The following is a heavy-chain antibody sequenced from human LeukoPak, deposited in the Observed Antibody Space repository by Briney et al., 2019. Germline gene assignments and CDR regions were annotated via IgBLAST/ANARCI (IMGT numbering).Heavy chain of an antibody. CDR3: ARHRTVGASNPDPFDI. Sequence: GGSLRLSCKGSGYSFTSYWIGWVRQMPGKGLEWMGIIYPGDSDTRYSPSLQGQVTISADESISTAYLQWSSLKASDTAMYYCARHRTVGASNPDPFDIWGQGTMVSVSS. J-gene: IGHJ3*02. CDR2: IYPGDSDT. D-gene: IGHD1-26*01. V-gene: IGHV5-51*01. CDR1: GYSFTSYW.